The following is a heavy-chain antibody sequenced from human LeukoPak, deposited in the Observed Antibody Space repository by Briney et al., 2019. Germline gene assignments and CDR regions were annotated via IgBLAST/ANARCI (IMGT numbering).Heavy chain of an antibody. CDR3: ALEVYYSDNSAFDY. V-gene: IGHV1-2*02. CDR2: MDPKSGET. J-gene: IGHJ4*02. D-gene: IGHD3-22*01. CDR1: GYTFTDYY. Sequence: PGASVKVSCKASGYTFTDYYLHWVRQAPGQGLEWMGWMDPKSGETNHAQKFQGRVLMTRDTSITTAYMDLSRLTSDDTAVYYCALEVYYSDNSAFDYWGQGTLVTVSS.